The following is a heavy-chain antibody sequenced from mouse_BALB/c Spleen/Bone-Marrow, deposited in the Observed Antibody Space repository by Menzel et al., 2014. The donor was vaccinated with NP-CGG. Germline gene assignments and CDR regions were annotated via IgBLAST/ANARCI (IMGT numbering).Heavy chain of an antibody. CDR1: GFTFSDLY. Sequence: EVMLVEPGGGLVQPGGSLRLSCATSGFTFSDLYMEWVRQPPGKRLEWSAARRNKTNDYTTECSASVKGRIIVSSDNSQSIHLLQMKALRAEDSDSYYCARDTRSAMDYWGQGTSVTVSS. V-gene: IGHV7-1*02. J-gene: IGHJ4*01. CDR2: RRNKTNDYTT. CDR3: ARDTRSAMDY.